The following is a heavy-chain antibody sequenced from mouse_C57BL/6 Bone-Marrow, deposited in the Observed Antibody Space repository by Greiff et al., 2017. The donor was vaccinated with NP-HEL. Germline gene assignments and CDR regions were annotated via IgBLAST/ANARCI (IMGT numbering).Heavy chain of an antibody. J-gene: IGHJ2*01. CDR3: ARQGNYYGRGYYFDY. Sequence: DVQLVESGGDLVKPGGSLKLSCAASGFTFSSYGMSWVRQTPDKRLEWVATISSGGSYTYYPDSVKGRFTISRDNAKNTLYLQMSSLKSEDTAMYYCARQGNYYGRGYYFDYWGQGTTLTVSS. D-gene: IGHD1-1*01. CDR2: ISSGGSYT. V-gene: IGHV5-6*01. CDR1: GFTFSSYG.